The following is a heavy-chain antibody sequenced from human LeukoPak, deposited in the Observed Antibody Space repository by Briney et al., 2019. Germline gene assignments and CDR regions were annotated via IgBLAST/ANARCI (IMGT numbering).Heavy chain of an antibody. Sequence: PGGSLRLSCAASGFTFSNYAMRWVRQAPGRGLEWVSTISGSGANTYYADSVKGRFTISRDNSKNTLYLQMNSLRAEDTAVYYCAKTTYYYDSSGYYYWDYWGQGTLVTVSS. J-gene: IGHJ4*02. CDR1: GFTFSNYA. V-gene: IGHV3-23*01. D-gene: IGHD3-22*01. CDR2: ISGSGANT. CDR3: AKTTYYYDSSGYYYWDY.